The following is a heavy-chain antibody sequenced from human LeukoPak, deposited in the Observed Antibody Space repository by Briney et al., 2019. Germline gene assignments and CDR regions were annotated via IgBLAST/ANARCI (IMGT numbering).Heavy chain of an antibody. CDR1: GFTFNSHA. CDR3: AYYDSSGYYYGRLRY. CDR2: VTADGTNT. V-gene: IGHV3-23*01. J-gene: IGHJ4*02. Sequence: GGSLRLSCAAYGFTFNSHAMSWVRQIPGKGLEWVSGVTADGTNTHFADSVKGRFTISRDNSKNTLYLHMNSLRVDDTAVYFCAYYDSSGYYYGRLRYWGQGTPVTVSS. D-gene: IGHD3-22*01.